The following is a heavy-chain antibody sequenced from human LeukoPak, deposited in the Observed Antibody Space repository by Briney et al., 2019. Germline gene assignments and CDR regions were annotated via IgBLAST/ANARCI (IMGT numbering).Heavy chain of an antibody. J-gene: IGHJ5*02. D-gene: IGHD3-10*01. Sequence: GGSLRLSCAASGFTFSSYGMHWVRQAPGKGLEWVAVISSDGSNNYYADSVKGRFTISRDNSKNTLYLQVNSLRAEDTAVYYCASEIAVVRGVPEQTWGQGTLVTVSS. CDR2: ISSDGSNN. CDR1: GFTFSSYG. V-gene: IGHV3-30*03. CDR3: ASEIAVVRGVPEQT.